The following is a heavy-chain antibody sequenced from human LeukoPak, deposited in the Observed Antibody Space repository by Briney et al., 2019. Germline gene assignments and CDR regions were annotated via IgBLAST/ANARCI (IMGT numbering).Heavy chain of an antibody. J-gene: IGHJ6*03. CDR2: IIPIFGTA. CDR1: GGTFSSYA. V-gene: IGHV1-69*01. D-gene: IGHD4-11*01. Sequence: SVKVSCKASGGTFSSYAISWVRQAPGQGLEWMGGIIPIFGTANYAQKFQGRVTITADESTSTAYMELSSLSSEDTAVYYCARGHSNPPSYYYYYYMDVWGKGTTVTVSS. CDR3: ARGHSNPPSYYYYYYMDV.